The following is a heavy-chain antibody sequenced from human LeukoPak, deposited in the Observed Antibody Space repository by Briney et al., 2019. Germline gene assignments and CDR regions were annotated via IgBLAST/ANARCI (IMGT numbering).Heavy chain of an antibody. D-gene: IGHD3-10*01. CDR3: AILLWFGESYYYYCGMDV. J-gene: IGHJ6*02. Sequence: ASVKVSCKASGYTFTSYYMHWVRQAPGQGLEWMGIINPSGGSTSYAQKFQGRVTMTRDTSTSTVYMELSSLRSEDTAVYYCAILLWFGESYYYYCGMDVWGQGTTVTVSS. V-gene: IGHV1-46*01. CDR2: INPSGGST. CDR1: GYTFTSYY.